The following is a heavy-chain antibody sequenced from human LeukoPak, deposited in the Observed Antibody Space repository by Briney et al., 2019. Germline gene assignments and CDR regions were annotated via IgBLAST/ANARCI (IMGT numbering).Heavy chain of an antibody. Sequence: GGSLRLSCAASGFTFSNAWMSWVRQAPGKGLEWVGRIKSKTDGGTTDYAAPVKGRFTISRDNAKNSLYVQMNSLRAEDAAVYYCAREDGLFGELFSPLDYWGQGTLVTVSS. CDR2: IKSKTDGGTT. CDR3: AREDGLFGELFSPLDY. CDR1: GFTFSNAW. J-gene: IGHJ4*02. V-gene: IGHV3-15*01. D-gene: IGHD3-10*02.